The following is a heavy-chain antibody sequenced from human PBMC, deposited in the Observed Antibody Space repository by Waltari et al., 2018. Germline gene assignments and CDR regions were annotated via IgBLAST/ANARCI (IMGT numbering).Heavy chain of an antibody. V-gene: IGHV4-39*07. Sequence: QVQLQESGPGLVKPSETLSLTCTVSGGSLSSSSYYWGWIRQPPGKGLEWIGSIYYSGSTYYNPSLKSRVTISVDTSKNQFSLKLSSVTAADTAVYYCARGPTYSGYDYWGQGTLVTVSS. J-gene: IGHJ4*02. CDR2: IYYSGST. CDR3: ARGPTYSGYDY. CDR1: GGSLSSSSYY. D-gene: IGHD5-12*01.